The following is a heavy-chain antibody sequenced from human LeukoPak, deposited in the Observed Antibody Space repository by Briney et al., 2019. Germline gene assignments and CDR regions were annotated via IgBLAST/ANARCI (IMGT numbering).Heavy chain of an antibody. CDR3: ARRAWVEGVTAAAGAFDY. D-gene: IGHD6-13*01. CDR1: GGSISSSSYY. Sequence: SETLSLTCTVSGGSISSSSYYWGCIHQPPGKGLEWIGSIYYGGSIYYNPSLKSRITISVDTSRNQFSLKLSSVTAADTAVYFCARRAWVEGVTAAAGAFDYWGQGTLVTVSS. V-gene: IGHV4-39*01. CDR2: IYYGGSI. J-gene: IGHJ4*02.